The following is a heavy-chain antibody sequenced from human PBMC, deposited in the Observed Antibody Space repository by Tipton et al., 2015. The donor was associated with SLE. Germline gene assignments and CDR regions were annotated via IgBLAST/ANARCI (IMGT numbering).Heavy chain of an antibody. V-gene: IGHV3-23*01. Sequence: SLRLSCAASRFTFSTYGMRWVRQSPEKGLEWVSSISGSDGSTYYADSVKGRFTISRDKSTNTLYLQMNRLRADDTAVYYCAKEGQWVVMWFDPWGQGTLVTVSS. CDR1: RFTFSTYG. D-gene: IGHD6-19*01. CDR2: ISGSDGST. CDR3: AKEGQWVVMWFDP. J-gene: IGHJ5*02.